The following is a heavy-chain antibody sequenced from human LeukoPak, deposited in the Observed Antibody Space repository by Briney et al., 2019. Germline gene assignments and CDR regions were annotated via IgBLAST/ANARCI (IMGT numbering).Heavy chain of an antibody. Sequence: PGGSLRLSCAASGFSFSDYAMHWVRQAPGKGLEWVAVIWYDGSNKYYADSVKGRFTISRDNSKNTLYLQMNSLRAEDTAVYYCARDDERRYLDYWGQGTLVTVSS. V-gene: IGHV3-33*08. CDR3: ARDDERRYLDY. CDR2: IWYDGSNK. D-gene: IGHD1-1*01. J-gene: IGHJ4*02. CDR1: GFSFSDYA.